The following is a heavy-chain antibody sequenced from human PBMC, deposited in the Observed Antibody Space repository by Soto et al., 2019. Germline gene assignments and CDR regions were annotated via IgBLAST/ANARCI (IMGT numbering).Heavy chain of an antibody. CDR2: IGESGTPT. Sequence: HPGGSLRLSCAASGFTFSSYAMKWVRQAPGKGLEWVSLIGESGTPTYYADSVKGRFTISRDNSGNTLFLEMYSLRAEDTAVYYCARYIPGVRYYGMDVWXQGTTVTVS. CDR1: GFTFSSYA. J-gene: IGHJ6*02. D-gene: IGHD2-2*01. CDR3: ARYIPGVRYYGMDV. V-gene: IGHV3-23*01.